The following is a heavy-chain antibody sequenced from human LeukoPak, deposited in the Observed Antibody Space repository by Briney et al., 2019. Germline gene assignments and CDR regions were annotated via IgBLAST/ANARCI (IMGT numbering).Heavy chain of an antibody. CDR3: AGVGATTGKRIDY. D-gene: IGHD1-26*01. CDR1: GGSVSSGSYY. V-gene: IGHV4-61*01. J-gene: IGHJ4*02. Sequence: SETLSLTCTVSGGSVSSGSYYWSWIRQPLGKGLEWIGYIYYSGSTNYNPSLKSRVTISVDTSKNQFSLKLSSVTAADTAVYYCAGVGATTGKRIDYWGQGTLVTVSS. CDR2: IYYSGST.